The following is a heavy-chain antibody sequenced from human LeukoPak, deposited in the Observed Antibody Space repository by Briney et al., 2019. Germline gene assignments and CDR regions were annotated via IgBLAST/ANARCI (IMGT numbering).Heavy chain of an antibody. Sequence: GSSVKVSCKASGGTFSSYAISWVRQAPGQGLEWMGGIIPIFGTANYAQKFQGRVTITTDESTSTAYMELSSLRSEDTAVYYCARQGVTRHCSGGSCAVSGGGLSPWGQGTLVTVSS. J-gene: IGHJ5*02. D-gene: IGHD2-15*01. CDR1: GGTFSSYA. CDR2: IIPIFGTA. V-gene: IGHV1-69*05. CDR3: ARQGVTRHCSGGSCAVSGGGLSP.